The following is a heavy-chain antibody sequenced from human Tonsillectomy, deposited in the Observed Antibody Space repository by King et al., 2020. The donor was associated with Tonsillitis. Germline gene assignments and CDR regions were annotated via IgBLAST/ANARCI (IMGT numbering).Heavy chain of an antibody. D-gene: IGHD1-1*01. J-gene: IGHJ6*02. CDR3: ATTGGTSAGTHSYYYGMDL. Sequence: QLVQSGAEVRESGASVKVSCKASGYTFTRYDINWVRQAPGQGLEWVGWMSPDNGNRGYAQQFQGRVTLTRNASIKTAYMELHSLGSQDTAVYYCATTGGTSAGTHSYYYGMDLWGQGTTVTV. CDR2: MSPDNGNR. CDR1: GYTFTRYD. V-gene: IGHV1-8*02.